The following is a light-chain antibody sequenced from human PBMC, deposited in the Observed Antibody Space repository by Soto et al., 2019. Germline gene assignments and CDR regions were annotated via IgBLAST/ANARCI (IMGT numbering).Light chain of an antibody. Sequence: QSALTQPPSASGSPGQSVTISCTGTSSDVGAYNYVSWYQQLPGKAPKLIIYKVSKRPSGVPDRFSGSKSGNTASLTVSGLQAEDEADYYCTSYAGTYSFFYVFGTGTKLTVL. J-gene: IGLJ1*01. CDR3: TSYAGTYSFFYV. CDR2: KVS. V-gene: IGLV2-8*01. CDR1: SSDVGAYNY.